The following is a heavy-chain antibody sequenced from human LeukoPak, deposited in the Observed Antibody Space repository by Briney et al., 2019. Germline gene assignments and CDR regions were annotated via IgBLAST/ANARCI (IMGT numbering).Heavy chain of an antibody. J-gene: IGHJ4*02. CDR3: ARGGYYDSSGYYYSYYFDY. D-gene: IGHD3-22*01. CDR2: IYYSGST. V-gene: IGHV4-31*03. CDR1: GGSISSGGYY. Sequence: PSETLSLTCTVSGGSISSGGYYWSWIRQHPGKGLEWIGYIYYSGSTYYNPSLKSRVTISVDTSKNQFSLKLSSVTAADTAVYYCARGGYYDSSGYYYSYYFDYWGQGTPVTVSS.